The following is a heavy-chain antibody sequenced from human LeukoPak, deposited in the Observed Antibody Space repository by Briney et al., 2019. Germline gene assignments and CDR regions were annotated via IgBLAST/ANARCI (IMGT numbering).Heavy chain of an antibody. CDR3: ARGPPDDYGDYVGWYFDL. CDR2: INPSGGST. CDR1: GYTFTSYY. D-gene: IGHD4-17*01. Sequence: ASVKVSCKASGYTFTSYYMHWVRQAPGQGLEWMGIINPSGGSTSYAQKFQGRVTMTRDTSTSTVCMELSSLRSEDTAVYYCARGPPDDYGDYVGWYFDLWGRGTLVTVSS. V-gene: IGHV1-46*01. J-gene: IGHJ2*01.